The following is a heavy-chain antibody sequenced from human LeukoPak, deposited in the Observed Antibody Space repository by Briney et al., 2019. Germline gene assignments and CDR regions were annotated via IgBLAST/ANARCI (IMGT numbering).Heavy chain of an antibody. D-gene: IGHD3-22*01. V-gene: IGHV3-21*01. CDR1: GFTFSSYS. CDR3: ARDADMIVVPGGVDY. Sequence: GGSLRLSCAASGFTFSSYSMNWVRQAPGKGLEWVSSISSSSSYIYYADSVKGRFTISRDNAKNSLYLQMNSLRAEDTAVYYCARDADMIVVPGGVDYWGQGTLVTVSS. J-gene: IGHJ4*02. CDR2: ISSSSSYI.